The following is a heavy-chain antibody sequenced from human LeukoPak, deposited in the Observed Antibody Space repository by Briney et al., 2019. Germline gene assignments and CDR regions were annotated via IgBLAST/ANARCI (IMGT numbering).Heavy chain of an antibody. Sequence: SETLSLTCAVYGGSFSGYYWSWIRQPPGKGLEWIGEINHSGSTNYNPSLKSRVTISVDTSKNQFSLKLSSVTAADTAVYYCARDSITGTTYWGQGTLVTVSS. CDR3: ARDSITGTTY. CDR2: INHSGST. V-gene: IGHV4-34*01. D-gene: IGHD1-7*01. CDR1: GGSFSGYY. J-gene: IGHJ4*02.